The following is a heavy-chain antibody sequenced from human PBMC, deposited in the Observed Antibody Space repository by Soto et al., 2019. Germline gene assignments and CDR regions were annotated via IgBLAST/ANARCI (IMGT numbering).Heavy chain of an antibody. CDR2: IWLDGSET. Sequence: QVQLVESGGGVVQPGRSLRLSCTASGFSLRTSGMHWVRQTPGTGLEWVAVIWLDGSETHYADSVKGRFTISRDNSKNTLFLQMNSLRAEDTAVYYCASDEAPAIRGFSGYDYWGQGTLVTVSS. J-gene: IGHJ4*02. D-gene: IGHD5-12*01. V-gene: IGHV3-33*01. CDR3: ASDEAPAIRGFSGYDY. CDR1: GFSLRTSG.